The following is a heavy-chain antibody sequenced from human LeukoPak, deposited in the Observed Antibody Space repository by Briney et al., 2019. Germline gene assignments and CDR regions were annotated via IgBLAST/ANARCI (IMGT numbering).Heavy chain of an antibody. D-gene: IGHD6-13*01. CDR2: IKQDGSEK. CDR1: GFTFSSYW. V-gene: IGHV3-7*03. CDR3: ARVIAAAGTLFDY. J-gene: IGHJ4*02. Sequence: GGSLRLSCAASGFTFSSYWMSWVRQAPGRGLEWVANIKQDGSEKYYVDSVKGRFTISRDNAKNSLSLQMNSLRAEDTAVYYCARVIAAAGTLFDYWGQGTLVTVSS.